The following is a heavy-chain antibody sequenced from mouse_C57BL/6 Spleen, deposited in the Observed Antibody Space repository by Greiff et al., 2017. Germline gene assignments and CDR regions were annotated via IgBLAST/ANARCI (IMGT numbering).Heavy chain of an antibody. J-gene: IGHJ4*01. CDR1: GYTFTSYW. CDR2: IDPSSGGT. V-gene: IGHV1-72*01. CDR3: ARSYYGNAMDY. D-gene: IGHD1-1*01. Sequence: QVQLQQPGAELVKPGASVKLSCKASGYTFTSYWMHWVKQRPGRGLEWIGRIDPSSGGTKYNEKFKSKATLTVDKSSSTAYMQLSSLTSDDAAVDYCARSYYGNAMDYWGQGTSVTVSA.